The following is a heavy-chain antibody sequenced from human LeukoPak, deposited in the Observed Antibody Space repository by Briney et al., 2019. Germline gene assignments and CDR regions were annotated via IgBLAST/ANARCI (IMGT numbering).Heavy chain of an antibody. CDR1: GGPISSYY. D-gene: IGHD4-17*01. CDR3: ARSPYGDYGLDY. J-gene: IGHJ4*02. V-gene: IGHV4-59*01. CDR2: IYYTGTT. Sequence: PAETLSLTCTVSGGPISSYYWSWIRQPPGKGLEGIGYIYYTGTTNYNPSLKSQVTISVDTSKYHFSLKLESVTAADTAVYYCARSPYGDYGLDYWGQGTLVSVSS.